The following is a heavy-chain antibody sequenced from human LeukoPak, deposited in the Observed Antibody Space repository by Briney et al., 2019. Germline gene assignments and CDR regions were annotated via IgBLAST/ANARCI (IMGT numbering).Heavy chain of an antibody. V-gene: IGHV4-4*02. Sequence: PSGTLSLTCAVPGGSISSSNWWSWVRQPPGKGLEWIGEIYHSGSTNYNPSLKSRVTISVDKSKNQFSLKLSSVTAADTAVYYCARRIVVVPAAPLDYWGQGTLVTVSS. CDR3: ARRIVVVPAAPLDY. J-gene: IGHJ4*02. CDR2: IYHSGST. CDR1: GGSISSSNW. D-gene: IGHD2-2*01.